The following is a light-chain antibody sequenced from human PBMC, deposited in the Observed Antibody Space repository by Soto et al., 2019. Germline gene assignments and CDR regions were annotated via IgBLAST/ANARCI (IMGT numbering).Light chain of an antibody. Sequence: EIVMTQSPATLSVSPGERATLSSRASQSVSSNLAWYQHKPGQAPRLLIYGASTRATGIPARFSGSGSGTEFTLTISSLQSEDFAVYFCQQYNNWPPWTFGQGTKVEI. V-gene: IGKV3-15*01. J-gene: IGKJ1*01. CDR2: GAS. CDR3: QQYNNWPPWT. CDR1: QSVSSN.